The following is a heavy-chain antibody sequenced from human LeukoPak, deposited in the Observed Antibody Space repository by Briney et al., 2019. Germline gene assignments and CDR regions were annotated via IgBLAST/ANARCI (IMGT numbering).Heavy chain of an antibody. D-gene: IGHD2-2*01. CDR2: INHSGST. J-gene: IGHJ6*02. CDR3: ARGARYCSSSSCYYSYYNGMDV. CDR1: GGSSSNYY. Sequence: SETLSLTCAVYGGSSSNYYWNWIRQSPEKGLEWIGEINHSGSTNYNPSLKSRVTISIDTSKNQFSLKLSSVTAADTAVYYCARGARYCSSSSCYYSYYNGMDVWGQGTTVTVSS. V-gene: IGHV4-34*01.